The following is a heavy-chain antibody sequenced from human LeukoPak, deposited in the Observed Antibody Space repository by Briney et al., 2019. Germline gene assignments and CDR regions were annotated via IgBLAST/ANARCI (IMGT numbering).Heavy chain of an antibody. J-gene: IGHJ6*02. Sequence: GGSLRLSCAASGLTFSNFAMSWVRQAPGKGLEWVSGISGSADNTYYADSVKGRFTISRDNSKNTLYLQMNSLRAEDTAVYYCAKDHRGGRDYPEAAGYYYGMDVWGQGTAVTVSS. CDR3: AKDHRGGRDYPEAAGYYYGMDV. CDR2: ISGSADNT. CDR1: GLTFSNFA. V-gene: IGHV3-23*01. D-gene: IGHD6-13*01.